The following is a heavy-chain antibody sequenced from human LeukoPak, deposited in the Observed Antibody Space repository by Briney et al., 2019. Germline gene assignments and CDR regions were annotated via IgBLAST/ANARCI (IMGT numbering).Heavy chain of an antibody. J-gene: IGHJ4*02. CDR1: GFTFSDYI. CDR3: VSGGDAFSTFF. V-gene: IGHV3-74*01. D-gene: IGHD2-21*01. CDR2: ITIDGTDT. Sequence: GGSLRLSCAASGFTFSDYIMNWVRQAPGKGLVWVSRITIDGTDTSYADSVKGRFTASRDNAQNTVYLQMNSLRAEDTAIYYCVSGGDAFSTFFWGQGILVTVSS.